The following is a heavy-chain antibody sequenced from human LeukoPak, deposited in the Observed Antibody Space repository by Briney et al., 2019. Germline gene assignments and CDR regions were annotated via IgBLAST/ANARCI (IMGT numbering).Heavy chain of an antibody. V-gene: IGHV1-46*01. CDR3: ARDWDIIAAAMGDLDY. CDR2: INPSGGST. D-gene: IGHD6-13*01. Sequence: EAAVKVSCKASGDTFTRDYMHWVRHAPGQRLEWMGIINPSGGSTSYAQKFQGRVTMTSDTSTSTVYMELSSLRSEDTAVYYCARDWDIIAAAMGDLDYWGQGTLVTVSS. J-gene: IGHJ4*02. CDR1: GDTFTRDY.